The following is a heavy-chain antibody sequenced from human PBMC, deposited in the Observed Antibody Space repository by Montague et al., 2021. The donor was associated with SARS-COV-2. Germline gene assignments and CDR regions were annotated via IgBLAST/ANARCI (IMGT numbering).Heavy chain of an antibody. CDR3: ARDLGDY. Sequence: SETLSLTCSVSGASISSHYWSWIRQSPGKGLEWIGYIYYSGTTIYNPSLKSRVTISVDTSKNQFSLKLSSVTAADTAVYYCARDLGDYWGQGTLVTVSS. J-gene: IGHJ4*02. CDR2: IYYSGTT. CDR1: GASISSHY. V-gene: IGHV4-59*11.